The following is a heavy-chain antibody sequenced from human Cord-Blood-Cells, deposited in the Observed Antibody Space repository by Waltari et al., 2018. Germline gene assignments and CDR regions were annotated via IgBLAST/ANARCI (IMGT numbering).Heavy chain of an antibody. D-gene: IGHD1-26*01. J-gene: IGHJ6*03. CDR2: ISGSGGST. CDR1: GFTFSSYA. V-gene: IGHV3-23*01. Sequence: EVQLLESGGGLVQPGGSLRLSCAASGFTFSSYAMSWVRPAPGKGLEWVSAISGSGGSTYYADPVKGRFTISRDNSKNTLYLQMNSLRAEDTAVYYCAKDLSSGSYYYYYYMDVWGKGTTVTVSS. CDR3: AKDLSSGSYYYYYYMDV.